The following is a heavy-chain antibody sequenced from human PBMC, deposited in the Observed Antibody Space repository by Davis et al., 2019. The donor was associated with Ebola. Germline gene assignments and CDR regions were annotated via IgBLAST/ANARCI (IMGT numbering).Heavy chain of an antibody. Sequence: AASVKVSCKASGYTFTSHGISWVRQAPGQGLEWMGWISAYNGNTNYAQKLQGRVTMTTDTSTSTAYMELRSLRSDDTAVYYCARWDIVVVPAAIFFDYWGQGTLVTVSS. J-gene: IGHJ4*02. CDR1: GYTFTSHG. V-gene: IGHV1-18*01. CDR3: ARWDIVVVPAAIFFDY. D-gene: IGHD2-2*02. CDR2: ISAYNGNT.